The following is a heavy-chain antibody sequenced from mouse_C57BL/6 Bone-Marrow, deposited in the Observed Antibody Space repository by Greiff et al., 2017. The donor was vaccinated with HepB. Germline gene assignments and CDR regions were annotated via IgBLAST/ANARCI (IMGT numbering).Heavy chain of an antibody. CDR1: GFTFSSYA. Sequence: EVKLVESGGGLVKPGGSLKLSCAASGFTFSSYAMSWVRQTPEKRLEWVATISYGGSYTYYPDNVKGRFTISRDNAKNNLYLQMSHLKSEDTAMYYCARDLGDYDGFAYWGQGTLVTVSA. V-gene: IGHV5-4*01. CDR3: ARDLGDYDGFAY. J-gene: IGHJ3*01. CDR2: ISYGGSYT. D-gene: IGHD2-4*01.